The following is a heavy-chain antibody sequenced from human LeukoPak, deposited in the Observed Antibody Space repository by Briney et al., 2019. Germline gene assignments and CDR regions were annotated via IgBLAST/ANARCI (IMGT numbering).Heavy chain of an antibody. V-gene: IGHV4-59*12. CDR2: IYYSGST. CDR1: GDSISSYY. Sequence: SETLSLTCTVSGDSISSYYWSWLRQPPGKGLEWLGYIYYSGSTNYNPSLKSRVTISVDTSKNQFSLKLSSVTAADTAVYYCASALTAEYFQHWGRGTLVTVSS. CDR3: ASALTAEYFQH. D-gene: IGHD3-16*02. J-gene: IGHJ1*01.